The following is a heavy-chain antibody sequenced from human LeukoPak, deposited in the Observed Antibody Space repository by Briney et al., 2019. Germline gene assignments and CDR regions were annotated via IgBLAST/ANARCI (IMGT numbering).Heavy chain of an antibody. V-gene: IGHV1-69*13. J-gene: IGHJ4*02. Sequence: SVKVSCKASRGTFSSYAISWVRQAPGQGLEWMGGIIPIFGTANYAQKFQGRVTITADESTSTAYMELSSLRSEDTAVYYCARGRITIFGVVTPYYFDYWGQGTLVTVSS. CDR1: RGTFSSYA. CDR2: IIPIFGTA. CDR3: ARGRITIFGVVTPYYFDY. D-gene: IGHD3-3*01.